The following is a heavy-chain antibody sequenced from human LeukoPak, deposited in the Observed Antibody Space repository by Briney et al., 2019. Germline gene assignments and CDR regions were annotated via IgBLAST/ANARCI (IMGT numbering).Heavy chain of an antibody. CDR1: GFTFSSYA. V-gene: IGHV3-30*04. CDR3: ARGRQVVTPYYFDY. Sequence: PGGSLRLSCAASGFTFSSYAMHWVRQAPGKGLEWVAVISYDGSNKYYADSVKGRFTISRDNSKNTLYLQMNSLRAEDTAVYYCARGRQVVTPYYFDYWGQGTLVTVSS. J-gene: IGHJ4*02. CDR2: ISYDGSNK. D-gene: IGHD4-23*01.